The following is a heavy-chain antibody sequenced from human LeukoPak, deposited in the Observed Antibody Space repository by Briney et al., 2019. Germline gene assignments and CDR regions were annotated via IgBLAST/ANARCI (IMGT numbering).Heavy chain of an antibody. CDR2: INHSGST. CDR3: ARGEYYYDSSGYL. Sequence: SGTLSLTCAVSGGTFSGYYWSWIRQPPGKGLEWIGEINHSGSTNYNPSLKSRVTISVDTSKNQFSLKLSSVTAADTAVYYCARGEYYYDSSGYLWGQGTLVPVSS. CDR1: GGTFSGYY. D-gene: IGHD3-22*01. V-gene: IGHV4-34*01. J-gene: IGHJ4*02.